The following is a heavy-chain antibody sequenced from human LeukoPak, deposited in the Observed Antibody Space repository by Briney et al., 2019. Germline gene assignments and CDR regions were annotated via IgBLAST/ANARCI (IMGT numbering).Heavy chain of an antibody. D-gene: IGHD1-26*01. Sequence: GGSLRPSFAATGFSFKDYGMDWVRKPPGKGREWGSAFNWNGGGTEYADSVKGRFTISRDNAKNSLYLQLSSLRPEDTALYYCAKHLTATNTYIFFGLDVWGQGTSVTVSS. CDR3: AKHLTATNTYIFFGLDV. CDR2: FNWNGGGT. J-gene: IGHJ6*02. V-gene: IGHV3-9*01. CDR1: GFSFKDYG.